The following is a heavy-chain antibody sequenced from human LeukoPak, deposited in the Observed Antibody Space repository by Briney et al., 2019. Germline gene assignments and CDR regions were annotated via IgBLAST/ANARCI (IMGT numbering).Heavy chain of an antibody. CDR1: GFTFSSYS. CDR2: ISGSGGST. J-gene: IGHJ3*02. D-gene: IGHD3-22*01. V-gene: IGHV3-23*01. Sequence: GGSLRLSCAASGFTFSSYSMNWVRQAPGKGLEWVSAISGSGGSTYYADSVKGRFTISRDNSKNTLYLQMNSLRAEDTAVYYCAKKDYYDSSGYYPLGIWGQGTMVTVSS. CDR3: AKKDYYDSSGYYPLGI.